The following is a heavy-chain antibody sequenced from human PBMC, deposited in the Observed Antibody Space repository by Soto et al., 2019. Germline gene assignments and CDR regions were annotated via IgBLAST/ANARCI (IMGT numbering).Heavy chain of an antibody. V-gene: IGHV4-59*01. CDR2: IYYSGST. J-gene: IGHJ5*02. Sequence: SETLSLTCTVSGGSISSYYWSWIRQPPGKGLEWIGYIYYSGSTNYNPSLKSRVTISVDTSKNQFSLKLSSVTAADTAVYYCARDGYCSSTSCFRGWFDPWGQGTLVTVSS. CDR3: ARDGYCSSTSCFRGWFDP. D-gene: IGHD2-2*03. CDR1: GGSISSYY.